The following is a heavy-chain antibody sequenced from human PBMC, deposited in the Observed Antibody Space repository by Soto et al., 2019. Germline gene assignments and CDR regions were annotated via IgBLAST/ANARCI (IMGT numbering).Heavy chain of an antibody. CDR2: MNPNSGNT. CDR3: ATEREWLRPNYYYYGMDV. D-gene: IGHD5-12*01. Sequence: SVNVSFKXSVYTFTSYDINWVRQATGQGLEWMGWMNPNSGNTGYAQKFQGRVTMTRNTSISTAYMELSSLRSEDTAVYYCATEREWLRPNYYYYGMDVWGQGTTVTVSS. CDR1: VYTFTSYD. J-gene: IGHJ6*02. V-gene: IGHV1-8*01.